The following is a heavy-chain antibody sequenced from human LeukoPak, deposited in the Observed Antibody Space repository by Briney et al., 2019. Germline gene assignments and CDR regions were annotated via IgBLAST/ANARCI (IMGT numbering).Heavy chain of an antibody. Sequence: GGSLRLSCAASGFTFSSYGMHWVRQAPGKGLEWVAVISYDGSNKYYADSVKGRFTISRDNSKNTLYLQMNSLRAEDTAVYYCAKDRPPVVAATLRSGVGMDVWGQGTTVTVSS. CDR3: AKDRPPVVAATLRSGVGMDV. V-gene: IGHV3-30*18. J-gene: IGHJ6*02. D-gene: IGHD2-15*01. CDR2: ISYDGSNK. CDR1: GFTFSSYG.